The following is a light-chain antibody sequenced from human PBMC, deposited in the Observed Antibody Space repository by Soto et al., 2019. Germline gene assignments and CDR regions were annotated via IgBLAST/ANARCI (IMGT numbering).Light chain of an antibody. V-gene: IGLV2-14*01. CDR2: EVT. J-gene: IGLJ1*01. Sequence: QSVLTQPASVSGSPGQSITISCTATSSDVGSFNYVSWYQHHPGKAPKLMIYEVTSRPSGVSNRFSGSKSGNTASLTISGLQAEGEADYYCVSYATSTTLYVFGSGTKVTVL. CDR3: VSYATSTTLYV. CDR1: SSDVGSFNY.